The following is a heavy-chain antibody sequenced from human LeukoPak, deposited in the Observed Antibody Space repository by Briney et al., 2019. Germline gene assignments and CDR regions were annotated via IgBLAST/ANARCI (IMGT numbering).Heavy chain of an antibody. J-gene: IGHJ4*02. D-gene: IGHD3-9*01. CDR2: IYYSGST. CDR1: GGSITGSSYY. Sequence: SETLSLTCTISGGSITGSSYYGGWIRQSPGKGLEWIGNIYYSGSTYYNSSLKSRVTISIDTSKNHFSLRLTSVTASDTAVYFCTRGSYDVLTGRSTLGEYWGQGTLVAVSS. V-gene: IGHV4-39*02. CDR3: TRGSYDVLTGRSTLGEY.